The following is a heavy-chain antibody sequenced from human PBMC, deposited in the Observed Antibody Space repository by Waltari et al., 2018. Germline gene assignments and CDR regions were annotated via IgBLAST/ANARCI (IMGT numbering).Heavy chain of an antibody. CDR3: ARGSRLSGSDYFEV. Sequence: QSQLVQSGAKVRMPGAAVKISCKAAGSTLTAYTKHWIRQAPGQSLEWMGWINVGQRDTNYSEKLQGRVTIARDTSDTSASTVYMELRSLTSDDTAIYYCARGSRLSGSDYFEVWGQGTLLTVSS. D-gene: IGHD5-12*01. J-gene: IGHJ3*01. V-gene: IGHV1-3*01. CDR2: INVGQRDT. CDR1: GSTLTAYT.